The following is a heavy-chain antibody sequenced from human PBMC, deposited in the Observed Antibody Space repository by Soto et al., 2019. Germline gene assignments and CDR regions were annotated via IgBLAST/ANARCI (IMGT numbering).Heavy chain of an antibody. CDR2: IRSKAYGGTT. D-gene: IGHD6-19*01. CDR3: TRDRAVAGRGFFDY. V-gene: IGHV3-49*04. Sequence: GGSLRLSCTASGFTFGDYAMSWVRQAPGKGLEWVGFIRSKAYGGTTEYAASVKGRFTISRDDSKSIAYLQMNSLKTEDTAVYYCTRDRAVAGRGFFDYWGQGTLVTVSS. J-gene: IGHJ4*02. CDR1: GFTFGDYA.